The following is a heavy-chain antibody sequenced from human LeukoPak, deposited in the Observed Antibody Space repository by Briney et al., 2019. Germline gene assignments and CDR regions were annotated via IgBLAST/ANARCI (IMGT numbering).Heavy chain of an antibody. V-gene: IGHV1-2*02. Sequence: ASVKVSCKASGYTFTGYYMHWVRQAPGQGLEWMGWINPNSGGTNYAQKFQGRVTMTRDTSISTAYMELSRLRSDDTAVYYCARDKEEGWELLPSTIDYWGQGTLVTVSS. CDR1: GYTFTGYY. D-gene: IGHD1-26*01. CDR2: INPNSGGT. CDR3: ARDKEEGWELLPSTIDY. J-gene: IGHJ4*02.